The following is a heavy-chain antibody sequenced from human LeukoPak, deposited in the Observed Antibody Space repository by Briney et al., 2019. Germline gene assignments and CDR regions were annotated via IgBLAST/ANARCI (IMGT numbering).Heavy chain of an antibody. J-gene: IGHJ4*02. V-gene: IGHV2-70*01. CDR2: IDWDDDK. Sequence: ESGPALVKPTQTLTLTCTFSGFSLSTSGMCVSWIRQPPGKALGWLALIDWDDDKYYSTSLKTRLTISKDTSKNQVVLTMTNMDPVDTATYYCAWIPGGDYRLDYWGQGTLVTVSS. D-gene: IGHD4-17*01. CDR3: AWIPGGDYRLDY. CDR1: GFSLSTSGMC.